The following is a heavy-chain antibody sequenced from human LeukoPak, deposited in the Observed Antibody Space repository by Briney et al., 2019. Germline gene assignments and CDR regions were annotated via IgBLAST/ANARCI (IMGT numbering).Heavy chain of an antibody. CDR1: GYTFTSYG. Sequence: ASVTVSCKASGYTFTSYGISWVRQAPGQGLEWMGWISAYNGNTNYAQKLQGRVTMTTDTSTSTAYMELRSLRSDDTAVYYCAREGWDCSSTSCYWGTLDFDYWGQGTLVTVSS. CDR3: AREGWDCSSTSCYWGTLDFDY. J-gene: IGHJ4*02. CDR2: ISAYNGNT. D-gene: IGHD2-2*01. V-gene: IGHV1-18*01.